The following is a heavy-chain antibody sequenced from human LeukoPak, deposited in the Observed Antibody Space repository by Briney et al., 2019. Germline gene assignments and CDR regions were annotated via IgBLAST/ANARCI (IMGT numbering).Heavy chain of an antibody. Sequence: TSETLSLTCTVSGGSISSYYWSWIRQPPGKGLEWIGYIYYSGSTNYNPSPKSRVTISVDTSKNQFSLKLRSVTAADTAVYYCARRLGGSGSYYYWGQGTLVTVSS. D-gene: IGHD3-10*01. CDR2: IYYSGST. CDR3: ARRLGGSGSYYY. CDR1: GGSISSYY. J-gene: IGHJ4*02. V-gene: IGHV4-59*08.